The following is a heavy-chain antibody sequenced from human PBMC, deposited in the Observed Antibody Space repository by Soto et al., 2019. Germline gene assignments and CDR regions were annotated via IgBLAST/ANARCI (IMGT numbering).Heavy chain of an antibody. J-gene: IGHJ4*02. Sequence: SETLSLTCAVYGGSFSAYYWSWIRQPPGKGLEWIGEINHSGGTSYNPSLKSRVTISVDTSKSQFSLKLTSVTAADRAVYYCARGSVDTVDSSGFYEDWGQGTPVTVSS. CDR3: ARGSVDTVDSSGFYED. CDR2: INHSGGT. D-gene: IGHD3-22*01. CDR1: GGSFSAYY. V-gene: IGHV4-34*01.